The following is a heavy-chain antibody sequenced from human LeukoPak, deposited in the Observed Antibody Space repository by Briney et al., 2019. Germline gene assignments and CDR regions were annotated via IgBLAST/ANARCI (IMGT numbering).Heavy chain of an antibody. CDR2: ISSGGGYI. V-gene: IGHV3-21*06. CDR1: GFTLSRYS. CDR3: ARDSGERGAAGDYPPYYYYGLDV. Sequence: GGSLRLSCAASGFTLSRYSMNWVRQAPGKGLEWVSSISSGGGYIYYADSVKGRFTISRYNAKNSLYLQVNSLRAEDTAVYYCARDSGERGAAGDYPPYYYYGLDVWGQGTTVTVSS. D-gene: IGHD2-21*01. J-gene: IGHJ6*02.